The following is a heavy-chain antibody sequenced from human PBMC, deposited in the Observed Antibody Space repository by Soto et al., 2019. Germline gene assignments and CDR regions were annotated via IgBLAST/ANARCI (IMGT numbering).Heavy chain of an antibody. CDR3: VNEAGGYYYDSSGYYS. J-gene: IGHJ4*02. Sequence: AGGSLRLACSASGFTFSSYAMHWVRQAPGKGLEYVSAISSNGGSTYYADSVKGRFTISRDNSKNTLYLQMSSLRAEDTAVYYCVNEAGGYYYDSSGYYSWGQGTLVTVSS. D-gene: IGHD3-22*01. CDR1: GFTFSSYA. CDR2: ISSNGGST. V-gene: IGHV3-64D*06.